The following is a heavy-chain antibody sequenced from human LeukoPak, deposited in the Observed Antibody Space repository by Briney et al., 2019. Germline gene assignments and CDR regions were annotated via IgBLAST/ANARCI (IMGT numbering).Heavy chain of an antibody. Sequence: SETLSLTCTVSGGSISSHYWSWFRQPPGKGLEWIGYIYYSGNTSYNPSLKSRVTISVDTSKNQFSLKLSSVTAADTAVYYCAGDILTGYYQFDYWGQGTLVTVSS. CDR1: GGSISSHY. CDR3: AGDILTGYYQFDY. V-gene: IGHV4-59*11. CDR2: IYYSGNT. J-gene: IGHJ4*02. D-gene: IGHD3-9*01.